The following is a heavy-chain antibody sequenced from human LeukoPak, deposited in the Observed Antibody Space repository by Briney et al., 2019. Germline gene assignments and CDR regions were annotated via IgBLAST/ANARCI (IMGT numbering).Heavy chain of an antibody. CDR1: GFTFSSYA. V-gene: IGHV3-53*01. Sequence: GGSLRLSCAASGFTFSSYAMSWVRQAPGKGLEWVSVISSGGGTYFADSVKGRFTISRDNSKNTVFLQMNNLRADDTAMYYCARDRGIAAHYGMDVWGQGATVTVSS. CDR3: ARDRGIAAHYGMDV. CDR2: ISSGGGT. J-gene: IGHJ6*02. D-gene: IGHD6-6*01.